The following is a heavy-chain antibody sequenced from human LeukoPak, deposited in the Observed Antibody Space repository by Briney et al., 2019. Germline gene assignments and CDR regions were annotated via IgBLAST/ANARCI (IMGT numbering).Heavy chain of an antibody. D-gene: IGHD6-6*01. V-gene: IGHV3-23*01. CDR1: GFTFSSYA. CDR3: AKDLRARRHFDY. J-gene: IGHJ4*02. Sequence: GGSLRLSCAASGFTFSSYAMSRGRQAPGKGLEWVSSLSASGGSTYYADSVKGRFTISRDNSKNTLYLQMNSLRAEDTAVYCCAKDLRARRHFDYWGQGTLVTVSS. CDR2: LSASGGST.